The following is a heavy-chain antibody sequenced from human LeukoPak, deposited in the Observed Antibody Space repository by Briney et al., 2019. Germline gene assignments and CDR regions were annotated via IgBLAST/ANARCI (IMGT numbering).Heavy chain of an antibody. J-gene: IGHJ5*02. CDR3: ARKRYCSSTSCYNWFDP. CDR1: GGSFSGYY. Sequence: SETLSLTCAVYGGSFSGYYWSWIRQPPGKGLEWIGEINHSGSTNYNPSLKSRVTISVDTSKNQFSLKLSSVTAADTAVYYCARKRYCSSTSCYNWFDPWGQGTLVTVSP. D-gene: IGHD2-2*01. V-gene: IGHV4-34*01. CDR2: INHSGST.